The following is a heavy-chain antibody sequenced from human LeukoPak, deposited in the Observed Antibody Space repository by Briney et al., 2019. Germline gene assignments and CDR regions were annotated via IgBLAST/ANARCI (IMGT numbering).Heavy chain of an antibody. CDR3: ARARLGYYDEYFDP. CDR2: ITSTSSHI. Sequence: GGSLRLSCATPGFTFSVYSMTWVRQAPGKGLEWVSSITSTSSHINYADSVRGRFTISRDNAKNALFLQMTSLTDEDTALYYCARARLGYYDEYFDPWGQGTQVTVSS. D-gene: IGHD3-16*01. J-gene: IGHJ5*02. CDR1: GFTFSVYS. V-gene: IGHV3-21*01.